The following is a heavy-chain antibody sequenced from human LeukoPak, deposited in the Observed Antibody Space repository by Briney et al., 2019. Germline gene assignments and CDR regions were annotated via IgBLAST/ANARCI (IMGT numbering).Heavy chain of an antibody. CDR1: GFTVSSNY. J-gene: IGHJ4*02. D-gene: IGHD6-19*01. CDR3: ARAGLSGWYGFDY. Sequence: GGSLRLSCAAPGFTVSSNYMSWVRQAPGKGLEWVSVIFSGGSTYYADSVKGRFTISRDNSKNTLYLQMNSLRAKDTAVYYCARAGLSGWYGFDYWGQGTLVTVSS. CDR2: IFSGGST. V-gene: IGHV3-66*01.